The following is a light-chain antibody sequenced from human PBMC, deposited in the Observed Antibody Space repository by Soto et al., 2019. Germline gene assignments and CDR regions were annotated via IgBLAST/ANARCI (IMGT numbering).Light chain of an antibody. CDR3: QQYDSSPLT. Sequence: EIVLTQSPGTLSLSPGERATLSCRASQSVSSNYLAWYQQKPGQAPRLLIYGASSRATGIPDRFSGSGSGTDFTLTSSRLEPEDFAVYYCQQYDSSPLTFGGGTKVEIK. CDR1: QSVSSNY. V-gene: IGKV3-20*01. J-gene: IGKJ4*02. CDR2: GAS.